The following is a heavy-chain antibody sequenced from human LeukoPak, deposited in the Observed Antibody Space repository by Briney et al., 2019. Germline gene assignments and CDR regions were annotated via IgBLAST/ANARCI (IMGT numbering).Heavy chain of an antibody. CDR1: GFAFSAYG. CDR3: ARGGPNWPSEPFDI. D-gene: IGHD1-1*01. V-gene: IGHV3-33*01. Sequence: GGSLRLSCAASGFAFSAYGMDWVRQAPGKGLEWVAVTWHDGTNKYYADSVKGRFTISRDNSKNTLYLQMDSLRAEDTAVYYCARGGPNWPSEPFDIWGQGTMVTVSS. CDR2: TWHDGTNK. J-gene: IGHJ3*02.